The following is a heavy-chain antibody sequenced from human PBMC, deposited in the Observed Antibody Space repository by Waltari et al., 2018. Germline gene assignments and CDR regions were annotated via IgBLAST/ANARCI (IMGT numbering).Heavy chain of an antibody. CDR1: GYTFTDYY. V-gene: IGHV1-69-2*01. CDR3: ATLSTGSGSYYKDNRPDY. J-gene: IGHJ4*02. D-gene: IGHD3-10*01. Sequence: EVQLVQSGAEVKKPGATVKISCKVSGYTFTDYYMHWVQQAPRHGLEWMGLVDPEDGETIYAEKFQGRVTITADTSTDTAYMELSSLRSEDTAVYYCATLSTGSGSYYKDNRPDYWGQGTLVTVSS. CDR2: VDPEDGET.